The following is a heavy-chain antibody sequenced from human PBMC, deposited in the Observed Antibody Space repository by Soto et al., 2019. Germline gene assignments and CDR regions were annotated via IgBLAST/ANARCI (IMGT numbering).Heavy chain of an antibody. D-gene: IGHD3-16*02. Sequence: QVQLVESGGGLVKPGGSLRLSCAASGFTFSDYYMSWIRQAPGKGLEWVSYISSSGSTIYYADSEKGRFTISRDNAKNSLYLQMNSLRAEDTAVYYCARDRTYDYIWGSYRYFGAFDIWGQGTMVTVSS. CDR3: ARDRTYDYIWGSYRYFGAFDI. CDR2: ISSSGSTI. J-gene: IGHJ3*02. CDR1: GFTFSDYY. V-gene: IGHV3-11*01.